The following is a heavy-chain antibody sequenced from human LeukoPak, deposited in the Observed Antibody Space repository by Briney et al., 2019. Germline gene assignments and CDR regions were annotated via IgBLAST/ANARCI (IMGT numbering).Heavy chain of an antibody. CDR3: AKDISWVGAPEAFDI. V-gene: IGHV3-30*18. D-gene: IGHD1-26*01. Sequence: GGSLRLSCAASGFTFSSYGMHWVRQAPGKGLEWVAVISYDGSNKYYADSVKGRFTISRDNSKNTLYLQMNSLRAEDTAVYYCAKDISWVGAPEAFDIWGQGTMVTVSS. CDR2: ISYDGSNK. CDR1: GFTFSSYG. J-gene: IGHJ3*02.